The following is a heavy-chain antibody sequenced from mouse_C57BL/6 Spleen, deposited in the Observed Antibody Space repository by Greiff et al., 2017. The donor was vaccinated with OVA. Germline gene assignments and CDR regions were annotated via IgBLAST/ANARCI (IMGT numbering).Heavy chain of an antibody. CDR2: ISGGGGNT. D-gene: IGHD2-5*01. J-gene: IGHJ4*01. Sequence: DVKLVESGGGLVKPGGSLKLSCAASGFTFSSYTMSWVRQTPEKRLEWVATISGGGGNTYYPDSVKGRFTISRDNAKNTLYLQMSSLRSEDTALYYCARRAYYSNYGDYAMDYWGQGTSVTVSS. CDR3: ARRAYYSNYGDYAMDY. CDR1: GFTFSSYT. V-gene: IGHV5-9*01.